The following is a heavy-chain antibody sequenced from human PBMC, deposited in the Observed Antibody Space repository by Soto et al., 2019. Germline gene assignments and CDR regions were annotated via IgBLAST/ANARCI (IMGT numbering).Heavy chain of an antibody. V-gene: IGHV3-23*01. CDR1: EFTFSNYA. CDR3: TTDTVTTIFTY. D-gene: IGHD4-17*01. J-gene: IGHJ4*02. Sequence: PGGSLRLSCTASEFTFSNYAMSWVRQAPGKGLEWVSGISADGAGTYYAASVKGRFTISRDNSKKTLYVQMDRLRAEDTAVYYCTTDTVTTIFTYWGQGTLVTVSS. CDR2: ISADGAGT.